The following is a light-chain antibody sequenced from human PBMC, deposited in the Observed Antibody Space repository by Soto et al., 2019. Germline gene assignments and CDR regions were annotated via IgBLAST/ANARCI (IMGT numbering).Light chain of an antibody. V-gene: IGKV3-11*01. CDR2: DAS. CDR1: QSVSSY. J-gene: IGKJ5*01. CDR3: QQRSNWPIT. Sequence: EIGLTQSTATLSLSPGERATLSCRASQSVSSYLAWYQQKPGQAPRLLIYDASNRATGIPARFSGSGSGTDFTLTISSLEPEDFAVYYCQQRSNWPITFGQGTRR.